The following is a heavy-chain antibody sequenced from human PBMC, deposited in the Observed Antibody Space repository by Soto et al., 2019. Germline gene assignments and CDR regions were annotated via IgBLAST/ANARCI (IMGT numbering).Heavy chain of an antibody. V-gene: IGHV1-18*04. Sequence: QVQLVQSGAELKKPGASVKVSCAASGYTFTSNSITWVRQAPGQGLEWMGWISAYNGETSYAEKFQGRLTMTTDTSTSTAYMELRSLRSDDTAVYYCARVWGSYRAPSGGAGFDPWGQGNLVPVSS. CDR2: ISAYNGET. CDR1: GYTFTSNS. CDR3: ARVWGSYRAPSGGAGFDP. D-gene: IGHD3-16*02. J-gene: IGHJ5*02.